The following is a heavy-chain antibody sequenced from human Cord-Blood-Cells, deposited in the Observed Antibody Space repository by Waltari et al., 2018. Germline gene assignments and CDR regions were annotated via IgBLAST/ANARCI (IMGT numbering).Heavy chain of an antibody. D-gene: IGHD3-3*01. CDR1: GYTFTGYY. CDR3: ARETGGVTIFGVVDY. V-gene: IGHV1-2*06. J-gene: IGHJ4*02. Sequence: QVQLVQSGAEVKKPGASVKVSCKASGYTFTGYYMHWVRQARGQGLEWMGRISPNSGGTNYAQKVQGRVTMTRDTSISTAYMGLSRRRSDDTAVYYCARETGGVTIFGVVDYWGQGTLVTVSS. CDR2: ISPNSGGT.